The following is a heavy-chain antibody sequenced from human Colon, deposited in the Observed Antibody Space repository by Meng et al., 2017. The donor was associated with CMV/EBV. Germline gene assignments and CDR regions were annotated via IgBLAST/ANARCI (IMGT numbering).Heavy chain of an antibody. D-gene: IGHD6-19*01. V-gene: IGHV3-23*01. J-gene: IGHJ4*02. CDR2: LSGDGGGS. Sequence: ASGFPFSSYAISWVRQAPGKGLEWVSTLSGDGGGSYYTDSVKGRFTISRDNSKNTLYLQMNSLRVEDTAVYYCAKVQAVGGTQTFDYWGQGTLVTVSS. CDR3: AKVQAVGGTQTFDY. CDR1: GFPFSSYA.